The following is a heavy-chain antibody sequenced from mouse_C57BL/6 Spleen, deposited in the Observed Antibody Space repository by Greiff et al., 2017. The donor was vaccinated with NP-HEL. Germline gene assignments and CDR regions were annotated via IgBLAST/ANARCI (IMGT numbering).Heavy chain of an antibody. J-gene: IGHJ3*01. CDR1: GYTFTSYW. CDR2: IDPNSGGT. D-gene: IGHD2-4*01. V-gene: IGHV1-72*01. CDR3: AIHYDYDAWFAY. Sequence: QVHVKQPGAELVKPGASVKLSCKASGYTFTSYWMHWVKQRPGRGLEWIGRIDPNSGGTKYNEKFKSKATLTVDKPSSTAYMQLSSLTSEDSAVYYCAIHYDYDAWFAYWGQGTLVTVSA.